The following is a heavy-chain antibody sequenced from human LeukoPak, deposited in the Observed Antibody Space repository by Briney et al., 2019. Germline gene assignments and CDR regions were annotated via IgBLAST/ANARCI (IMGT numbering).Heavy chain of an antibody. Sequence: ASVKVTCKASGGTFSSYAISWVRQAPEQALEWMGILTPNSGDTTYAQKFQGRITMTRDTSTSTVYMELSSLRFEDTAVYHCARDSTGWSVDYWGQGTLVTVSS. J-gene: IGHJ4*02. CDR1: GGTFSSYA. CDR2: LTPNSGDT. V-gene: IGHV1-46*01. CDR3: ARDSTGWSVDY. D-gene: IGHD6-19*01.